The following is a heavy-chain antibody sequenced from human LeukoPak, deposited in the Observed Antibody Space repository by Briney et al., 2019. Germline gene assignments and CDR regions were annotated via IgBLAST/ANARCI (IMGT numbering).Heavy chain of an antibody. J-gene: IGHJ5*02. V-gene: IGHV1-8*01. D-gene: IGHD1-1*01. Sequence: WMVWMNSYSFNTGYAQKFHGRVTISRNTSISAAYMELSSLRSEDSAVYYCARDRTENWFDLWGQGTLVTVSS. CDR3: ARDRTENWFDL. CDR2: MNSYSFNT.